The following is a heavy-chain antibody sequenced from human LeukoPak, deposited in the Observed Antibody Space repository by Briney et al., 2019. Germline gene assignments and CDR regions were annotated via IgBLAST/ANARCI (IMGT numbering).Heavy chain of an antibody. CDR3: ARDRHWNLGNFDY. J-gene: IGHJ4*02. D-gene: IGHD1-1*01. CDR2: INPNSGDT. Sequence: GASVKVSCKASGYTITGYYIHWVRQAPGQGLEWMGWINPNSGDTNYAQKFQGRVTMTRDTSINTAFMELSRLRSDDTAVYYCARDRHWNLGNFDYSGQGALVTVSS. CDR1: GYTITGYY. V-gene: IGHV1-2*02.